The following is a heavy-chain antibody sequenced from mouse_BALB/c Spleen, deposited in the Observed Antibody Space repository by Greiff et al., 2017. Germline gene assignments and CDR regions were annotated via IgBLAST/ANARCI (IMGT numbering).Heavy chain of an antibody. CDR2: IRSKSNNYAT. V-gene: IGHV10-1*02. CDR1: GFTFNTYA. J-gene: IGHJ2*01. CDR3: VKGGYFDY. Sequence: EVKLVESGGGLVQPKGSLKLSCAASGFTFNTYAMNWVRQAPGKGLEWVARIRSKSNNYATYYADSVKDRFTISRDDSQSMLYLQMNNLKTEDTAMYYCVKGGYFDYWGQGTTLTVSS.